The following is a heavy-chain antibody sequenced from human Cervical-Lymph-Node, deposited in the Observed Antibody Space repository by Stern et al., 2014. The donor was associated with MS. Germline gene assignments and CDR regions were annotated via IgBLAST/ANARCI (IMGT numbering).Heavy chain of an antibody. CDR2: IDPIFGTT. J-gene: IGHJ4*02. D-gene: IGHD3-9*01. CDR3: AGPRYNY. Sequence: VQLLQSGAEVKKPGSSVKVSCRTSGGTFISFAISWVRQAPGQGLEWMGDIDPIFGTTNHAQKFQDRVKITADKSTNAAYMEVSSLASDDTAVYYCAGPRYNYWGQGTLVIVSS. V-gene: IGHV1-69*06. CDR1: GGTFISFA.